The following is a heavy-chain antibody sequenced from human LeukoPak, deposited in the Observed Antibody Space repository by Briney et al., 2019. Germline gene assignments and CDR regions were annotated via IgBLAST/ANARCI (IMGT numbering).Heavy chain of an antibody. D-gene: IGHD3-3*01. V-gene: IGHV1-2*02. Sequence: ASVKVSCKASGYTFTGYYMHWVRQAPGQGLEWMGWINPNSGGTNYAQKFQGRVTMTRDTSISTAYMELSRLRSDDTAVYYCARAAAGLWSGYQPGDDWGQGTLVTVSS. CDR1: GYTFTGYY. CDR2: INPNSGGT. J-gene: IGHJ4*02. CDR3: ARAAAGLWSGYQPGDD.